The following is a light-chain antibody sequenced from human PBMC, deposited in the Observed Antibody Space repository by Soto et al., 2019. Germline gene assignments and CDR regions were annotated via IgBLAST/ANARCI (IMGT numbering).Light chain of an antibody. J-gene: IGKJ1*01. CDR3: QQYNNWPPRT. V-gene: IGKV3-15*01. Sequence: EILLTQSPGTLSLSPGERATPSCRASQSVSSNLAWYQQKPGQAPRLLIYGASTRATGIPARFSGSGSGTEFTLTISSLQSEDFAVYYCQQYNNWPPRTFGQGTKVDNK. CDR2: GAS. CDR1: QSVSSN.